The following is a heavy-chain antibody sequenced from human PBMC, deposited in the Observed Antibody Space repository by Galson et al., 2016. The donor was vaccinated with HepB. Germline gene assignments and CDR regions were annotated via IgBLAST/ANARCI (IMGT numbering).Heavy chain of an antibody. Sequence: SVKVSCKASGYTLPSYAIHWVRQAPGQRLEWMGRINGDDGAPRYSQRFQGRVTFSWDTSANIAYMDLSSLRIEDTAIYYCARGHHDISGHPYYSDCWGQGTLVTVDS. CDR1: GYTLPSYA. CDR3: ARGHHDISGHPYYSDC. CDR2: INGDDGAP. V-gene: IGHV1-3*01. D-gene: IGHD3-22*01. J-gene: IGHJ4*02.